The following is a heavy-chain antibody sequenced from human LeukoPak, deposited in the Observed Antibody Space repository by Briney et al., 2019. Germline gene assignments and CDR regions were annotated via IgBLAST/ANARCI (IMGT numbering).Heavy chain of an antibody. CDR2: ISSSGSTI. CDR3: ARGFTGTTYPFYYYYMDV. V-gene: IGHV3-48*03. J-gene: IGHJ6*03. Sequence: GGSLRLSCAASGFTFSGYEMNWVRQAPGKGLERVSYISSSGSTIYYADSVKGRFTISRDNAKNSLYLQMNSLRAEDTAVYYCARGFTGTTYPFYYYYMDVWGKGTTVTVSS. CDR1: GFTFSGYE. D-gene: IGHD1-1*01.